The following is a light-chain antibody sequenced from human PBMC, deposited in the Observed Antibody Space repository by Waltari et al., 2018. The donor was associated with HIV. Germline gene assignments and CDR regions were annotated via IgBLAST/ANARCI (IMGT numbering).Light chain of an antibody. V-gene: IGLV1-44*01. Sequence: SVLTPPPSTSGTPGQGVTISCYGSNSNFGSNPVNWYQQLPGTAHKLLIHDNNQRPPGVLDRFAGSRSGASASLAIGGLQSEEEADYFCAAWDDSLNGWVFGGGTKLTVL. CDR3: AAWDDSLNGWV. J-gene: IGLJ3*02. CDR1: NSNFGSNP. CDR2: DNN.